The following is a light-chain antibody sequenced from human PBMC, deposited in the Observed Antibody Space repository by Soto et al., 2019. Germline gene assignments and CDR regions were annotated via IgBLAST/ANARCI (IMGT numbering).Light chain of an antibody. J-gene: IGKJ1*01. Sequence: DIVLTQSPGTLSLSPGEEATLSCRASQRISSSFLAWYQQKPGQTPRLLIYAASTGATGVPDRFSGSGSGTDFTLTISRLEPEDFAVYYCQQYGNSPWTFGQGTKVEIK. CDR1: QRISSSF. CDR3: QQYGNSPWT. V-gene: IGKV3-20*01. CDR2: AAS.